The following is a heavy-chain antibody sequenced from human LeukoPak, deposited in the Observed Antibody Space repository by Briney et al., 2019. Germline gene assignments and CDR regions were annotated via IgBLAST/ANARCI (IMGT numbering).Heavy chain of an antibody. J-gene: IGHJ5*02. Sequence: PSETLSLTCTVSGGSISSSSYYWGWIRQPPGKGLEWIGSIYYSGSTYYNPSLKSRVTISVDTSKNQFSLKLSSVTAADTAVYYCARGGRDYDIWSGYYNWFDPGGQGTLVTVSS. D-gene: IGHD3-3*01. CDR2: IYYSGST. V-gene: IGHV4-39*01. CDR1: GGSISSSSYY. CDR3: ARGGRDYDIWSGYYNWFDP.